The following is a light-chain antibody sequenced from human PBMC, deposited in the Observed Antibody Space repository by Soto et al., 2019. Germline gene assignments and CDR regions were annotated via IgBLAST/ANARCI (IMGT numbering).Light chain of an antibody. CDR1: QSISSIN. Sequence: EIVLTQSPGTLSLSPGERATLSCRASQSISSINLAWYQQRPGQAPRLLIYGGSSRATGVPDRFSGSGSGTDFTLTMSRLESEDLAVYYCQQYGRSSLTFGGGTKVEIK. J-gene: IGKJ4*01. V-gene: IGKV3-20*01. CDR3: QQYGRSSLT. CDR2: GGS.